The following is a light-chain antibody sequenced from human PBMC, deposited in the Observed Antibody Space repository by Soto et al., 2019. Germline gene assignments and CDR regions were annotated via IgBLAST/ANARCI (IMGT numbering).Light chain of an antibody. J-gene: IGKJ5*01. Sequence: DIQMAQSPSTLFASVGDRVAITFRTSQSITPWLASYQQKPGKAPKLLIYKATNLQSGVPSRFSGSGSGTEFPLAISSLQPEDFATYYCQQFNNYITFGQGTRLE. CDR1: QSITPW. CDR2: KAT. V-gene: IGKV1-5*03. CDR3: QQFNNYIT.